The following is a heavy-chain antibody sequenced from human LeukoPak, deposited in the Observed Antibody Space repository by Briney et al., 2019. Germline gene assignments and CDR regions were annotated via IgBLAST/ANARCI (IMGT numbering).Heavy chain of an antibody. J-gene: IGHJ6*04. CDR2: IGTAGDP. Sequence: GSLRLSCAASGFTFSSYDMHWVRQATGKGLEWVSAIGTAGDPYYSGSVKGRFTISRENAKNSLYLQMNSLRAGDTAVYYCARGATSSGSGSYYYYGMDVWGKGTTVTVSS. CDR1: GFTFSSYD. V-gene: IGHV3-13*05. CDR3: ARGATSSGSGSYYYYGMDV. D-gene: IGHD3-10*01.